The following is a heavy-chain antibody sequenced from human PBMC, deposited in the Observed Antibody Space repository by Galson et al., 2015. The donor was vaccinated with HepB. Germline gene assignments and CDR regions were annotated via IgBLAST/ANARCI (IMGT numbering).Heavy chain of an antibody. CDR2: ISYDSTDK. CDR1: GFTFSIYG. J-gene: IGHJ6*02. CDR3: AKVKDNYSIHYYGMDV. Sequence: SLRLSCAASGFTFSIYGLHWVRQAPGKGLEWVAVISYDSTDKYYADPVKGRFTISRDSSKNLLFLQMNSLRAEDTAVYYCAKVKDNYSIHYYGMDVWGQGTTVIVSS. V-gene: IGHV3-30*18. D-gene: IGHD4-11*01.